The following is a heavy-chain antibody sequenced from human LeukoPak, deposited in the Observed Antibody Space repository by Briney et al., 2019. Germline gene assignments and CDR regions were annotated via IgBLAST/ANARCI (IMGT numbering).Heavy chain of an antibody. CDR1: RGSLSSYY. CDR3: ARELGTRVGTASSLAHAFDV. D-gene: IGHD1-26*01. CDR2: IYYSGSI. Sequence: PSETLSLSCTVSRGSLSSYYWSWVRQPPGKGLEWVGDIYYSGSIKYNPSLKSRGNTSVDTSKNQFSLKLTSVTAEDTAVYYCARELGTRVGTASSLAHAFDVWGQGTMVTVSS. V-gene: IGHV4-59*01. J-gene: IGHJ3*01.